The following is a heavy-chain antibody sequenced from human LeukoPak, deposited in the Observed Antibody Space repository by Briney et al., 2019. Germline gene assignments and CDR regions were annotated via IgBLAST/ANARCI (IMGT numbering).Heavy chain of an antibody. Sequence: GGSLRLSCAASGFSFSSYSMTWVRQAPGKGLEWVSNIRGNGGDRYYADSVKGRFTISRDNSKNTVYLEMNSLRVEDTAVYYCAKGGYDSWFDPWGQGTLVTVSP. V-gene: IGHV3-23*01. CDR1: GFSFSSYS. D-gene: IGHD3-3*01. J-gene: IGHJ5*02. CDR3: AKGGYDSWFDP. CDR2: IRGNGGDR.